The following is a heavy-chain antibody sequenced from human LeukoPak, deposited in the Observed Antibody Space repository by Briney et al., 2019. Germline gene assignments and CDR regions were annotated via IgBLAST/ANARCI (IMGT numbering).Heavy chain of an antibody. Sequence: SETLSLTCTVSGGSISSYYWSWIRQPPGKGLEWIGYIYYSGSTNYNPSLKSRVTISVDTSKNQFSLKLSSVTAADTAVYYCARQGQLDFDYRGQGTLVTVSS. CDR2: IYYSGST. CDR1: GGSISSYY. V-gene: IGHV4-59*01. J-gene: IGHJ4*02. CDR3: ARQGQLDFDY. D-gene: IGHD5-24*01.